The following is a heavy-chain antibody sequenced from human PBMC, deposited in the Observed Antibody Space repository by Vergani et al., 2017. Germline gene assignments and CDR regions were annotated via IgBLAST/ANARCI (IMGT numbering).Heavy chain of an antibody. D-gene: IGHD6-19*01. CDR1: GGSFSGYY. V-gene: IGHV4-34*01. CDR2: IYYSGST. CDR3: ARRGVAVAGFDY. J-gene: IGHJ4*02. Sequence: QVQLQQWGAGLLKPSETLSLTCAVYGGSFSGYYWSWIRQPPGKGLEWIGSIYYSGSTYYNPSLKSRVTISVDTSKNQFSLKLSSVTAADTAVYYCARRGVAVAGFDYWGQGTLVTVSS.